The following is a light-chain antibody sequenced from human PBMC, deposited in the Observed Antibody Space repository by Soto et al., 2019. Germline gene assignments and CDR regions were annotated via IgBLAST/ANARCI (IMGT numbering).Light chain of an antibody. CDR1: SSDVGGYNY. Sequence: QSVLTQPPSASGSPGQSVTVSCTGTSSDVGGYNYVSWYQQHPGKAPKLMIYEGSKRPSGVPDRFSGSKSGNTASLTVSGLQAEDEADYYCSSYAGSNNFDVFGTGTKVTVL. CDR2: EGS. CDR3: SSYAGSNNFDV. V-gene: IGLV2-8*01. J-gene: IGLJ1*01.